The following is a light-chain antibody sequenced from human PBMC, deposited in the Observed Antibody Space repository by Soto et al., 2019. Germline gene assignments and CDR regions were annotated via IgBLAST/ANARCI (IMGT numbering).Light chain of an antibody. CDR3: SSSTGRSTHVL. Sequence: QSVLTQPASVSGAPGQSITISCGGTSSDVGGYNYVSWYQQYPGKAPKLMIYDVNSRPSGVSNLFSGSKSGNTASLTISGLPAEDEAEYYCSSSTGRSTHVLFGGGTKLTVL. J-gene: IGLJ2*01. V-gene: IGLV2-14*01. CDR1: SSDVGGYNY. CDR2: DVN.